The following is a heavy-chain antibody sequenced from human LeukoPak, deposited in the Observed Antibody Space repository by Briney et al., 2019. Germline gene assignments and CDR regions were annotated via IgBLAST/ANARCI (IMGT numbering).Heavy chain of an antibody. CDR3: ARDYHDSSGHTYYFDN. CDR2: INPNTGGT. D-gene: IGHD3-22*01. V-gene: IGHV1-2*02. CDR1: GYTFSGSY. Sequence: ASVKVSCKASGYTFSGSYVHWVRQAPGHGLEGMGWINPNTGGTTYAQEFQGRVTMTRDTSISTAYMELSRLRSDDTAVYYCARDYHDSSGHTYYFDNWGQGTLVTVSS. J-gene: IGHJ4*02.